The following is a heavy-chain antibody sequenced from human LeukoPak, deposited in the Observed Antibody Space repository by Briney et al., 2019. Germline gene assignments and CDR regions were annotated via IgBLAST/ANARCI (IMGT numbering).Heavy chain of an antibody. CDR1: GFTVRSYW. V-gene: IGHV3-23*01. CDR2: ISGSGAGT. J-gene: IGHJ4*02. CDR3: AKDQGIVI. D-gene: IGHD2-15*01. Sequence: GGSLRLSCAASGFTVRSYWMHWVRQAPGKGLEWVSAISGSGAGTYYADSVKGRFTISRDNSRNTLYLQMNSLRAEDTAVYYCAKDQGIVIWGQGTLVTVSS.